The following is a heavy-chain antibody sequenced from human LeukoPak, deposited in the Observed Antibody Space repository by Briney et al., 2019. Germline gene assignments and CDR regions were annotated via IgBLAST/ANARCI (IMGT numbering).Heavy chain of an antibody. CDR2: IYYSGST. CDR3: ARLTGIAAADAFDY. J-gene: IGHJ4*02. V-gene: IGHV4-30-4*01. D-gene: IGHD6-13*01. Sequence: SETLSLTCTVSGGSISSGDYYWSWIRQPPGKGLEWIGYIYYSGSTYYNPSLKSRVTISVDTSKNQFSLKLSSVTAADTAVYYCARLTGIAAADAFDYWGQGTLVTVSS. CDR1: GGSISSGDYY.